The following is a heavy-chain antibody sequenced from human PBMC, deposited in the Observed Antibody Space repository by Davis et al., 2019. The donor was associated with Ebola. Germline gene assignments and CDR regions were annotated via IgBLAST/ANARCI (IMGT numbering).Heavy chain of an antibody. CDR3: IRHSGSQWF. Sequence: PGGSLRLSCAASGFTFSTAWMTWVRQAPGKGLECVGRIKSKTDGGTTDYAAPVQGRFTISTDDSRNTLYLRINSLKTEDTAVYYCIRHSGSQWFWGQGTLVTVSS. CDR2: IKSKTDGGTT. J-gene: IGHJ4*02. D-gene: IGHD1-26*01. CDR1: GFTFSTAW. V-gene: IGHV3-15*01.